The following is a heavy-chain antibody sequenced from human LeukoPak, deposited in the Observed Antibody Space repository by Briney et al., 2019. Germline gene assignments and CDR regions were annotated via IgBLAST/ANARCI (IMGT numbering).Heavy chain of an antibody. CDR3: AREGPNYDFWSGYSNWFDP. D-gene: IGHD3-3*01. J-gene: IGHJ5*02. CDR1: GGSISSGSYY. CDR2: IYTSGST. V-gene: IGHV4-61*02. Sequence: SQTLSLTCTVSGGSISSGSYYWSWIRQPAGKGLEWIGRIYTSGSTNYNPSLKSRVTISVDTSKNQFSLKLSSVTAADTAVYYCAREGPNYDFWSGYSNWFDPWGQGTLVTVSS.